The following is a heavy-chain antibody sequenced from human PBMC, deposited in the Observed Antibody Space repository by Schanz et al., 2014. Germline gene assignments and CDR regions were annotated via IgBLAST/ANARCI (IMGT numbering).Heavy chain of an antibody. Sequence: QVQLVESGGGVVQPGRSLRLSCAASGFTFSNHGMHWVRQSPGKGLEWVALIWYDGSNEYYADSVKGRFTISRDNSRKTLYLQMNSLRADDTAVYYCAKDLYNYGSFDSWGQGTLVTVSS. CDR1: GFTFSNHG. V-gene: IGHV3-33*06. CDR2: IWYDGSNE. CDR3: AKDLYNYGSFDS. D-gene: IGHD3-16*01. J-gene: IGHJ5*01.